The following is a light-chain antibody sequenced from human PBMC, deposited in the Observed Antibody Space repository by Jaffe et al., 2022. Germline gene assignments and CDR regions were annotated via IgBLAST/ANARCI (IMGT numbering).Light chain of an antibody. J-gene: IGLJ1*01. Sequence: SSAVTQPPSVSVSPGQTARITCSADELGDNFVSWYQQKTGQSPVLLIYQDTKRPSGIPERFSGSKSGNTATLTISETQAMDEADYYCQAWDTLTANVFGTGTQVTVL. V-gene: IGLV3-1*01. CDR2: QDT. CDR3: QAWDTLTANV. CDR1: ELGDNF.